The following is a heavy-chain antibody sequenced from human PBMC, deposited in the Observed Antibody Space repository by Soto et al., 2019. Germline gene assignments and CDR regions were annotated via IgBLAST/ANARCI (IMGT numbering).Heavy chain of an antibody. CDR1: GYTFTSYD. Sequence: ASVKVSCKASGYTFTSYDINWVRQATGQGLEWMGWLNPNSGNTGYAQKFQGRVTMTRNTSISTAYMELSSLRSEDTAVYYCARAPTETYSDFWSGYYVRDAFDIWGQGTMVTVSS. V-gene: IGHV1-8*01. CDR3: ARAPTETYSDFWSGYYVRDAFDI. D-gene: IGHD3-3*01. CDR2: LNPNSGNT. J-gene: IGHJ3*02.